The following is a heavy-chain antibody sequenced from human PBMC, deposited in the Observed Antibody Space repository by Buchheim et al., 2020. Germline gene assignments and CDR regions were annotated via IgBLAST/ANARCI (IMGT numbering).Heavy chain of an antibody. Sequence: QVQLQESGPGLVKPSETLSLICTVSGGSISRYYWSWVRQPPGKGLEWIGWIYYTGSTKYNPSLKSRVTMSVDTSKNKFSLKLSSVSAADTAVYYCARHYGSGTYPLDYWGQGTL. D-gene: IGHD3-10*01. CDR2: IYYTGST. CDR3: ARHYGSGTYPLDY. J-gene: IGHJ4*02. V-gene: IGHV4-59*01. CDR1: GGSISRYY.